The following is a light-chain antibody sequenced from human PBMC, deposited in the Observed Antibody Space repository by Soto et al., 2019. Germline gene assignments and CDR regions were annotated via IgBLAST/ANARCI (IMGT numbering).Light chain of an antibody. J-gene: IGKJ1*01. CDR1: QSVSSN. CDR2: GAS. CDR3: QQYNNWPRT. V-gene: IGKV3-15*01. Sequence: EIVMTQSPATLSVSPGERATLSCRASQSVSSNLAWYQQKPGQAPRLLMYGASTRATGIPARFSGSGSGTEFTLTISSLQSEYFAVYYCQQYNNWPRTFGQGTKVDIK.